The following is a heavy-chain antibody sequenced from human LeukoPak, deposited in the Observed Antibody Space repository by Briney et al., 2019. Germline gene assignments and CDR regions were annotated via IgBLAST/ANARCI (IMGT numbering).Heavy chain of an antibody. D-gene: IGHD6-13*01. CDR3: ARIGYSSSCFDY. CDR2: ISSSSSTI. V-gene: IGHV3-48*04. Sequence: GGSLRLSCAASGFTFSSYSMNWVRQAPGKGLEWVSYISSSSSTIYYADSVKGRFTISRDSAQNSVYLQMNSVRAEDTAVYYCARIGYSSSCFDYWGQGTPVTVSS. CDR1: GFTFSSYS. J-gene: IGHJ4*02.